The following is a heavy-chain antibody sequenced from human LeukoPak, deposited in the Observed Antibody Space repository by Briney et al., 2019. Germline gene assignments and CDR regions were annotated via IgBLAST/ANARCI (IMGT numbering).Heavy chain of an antibody. CDR3: ARGSSSSWYGNYYYYMDV. V-gene: IGHV1-2*02. Sequence: ASVKVSCKASGYTFTGYYMHWVRQAPGQGLEWMGWINPNSGGTNYAQKFQGRVTMTRDTSISTAYMELSRLRSDDTAVYYCARGSSSSWYGNYYYYMDVWGKGTTVTISS. CDR1: GYTFTGYY. D-gene: IGHD6-13*01. J-gene: IGHJ6*03. CDR2: INPNSGGT.